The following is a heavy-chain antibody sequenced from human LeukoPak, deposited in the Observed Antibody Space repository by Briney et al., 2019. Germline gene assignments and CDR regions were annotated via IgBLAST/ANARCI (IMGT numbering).Heavy chain of an antibody. V-gene: IGHV3-23*01. J-gene: IGHJ4*02. CDR2: ITSGGGNT. Sequence: GGSLRLSCAASGFTFRGYAMSWDRQAPGKGLDWVSAITSGGGNTYHADTVQGRFTISRDNSKNTLYLQMSSLRAEDTAIYYCAKGSSSSRPYYFDYWGQGILVTVSS. CDR1: GFTFRGYA. D-gene: IGHD6-6*01. CDR3: AKGSSSSRPYYFDY.